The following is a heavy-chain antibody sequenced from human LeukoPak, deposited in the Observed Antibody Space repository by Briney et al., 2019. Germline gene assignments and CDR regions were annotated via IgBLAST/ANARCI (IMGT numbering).Heavy chain of an antibody. D-gene: IGHD3-10*01. CDR2: IYYNGST. CDR3: ARGVSTRRLSWFGDHNWFDP. CDR1: GGSISSGGYY. V-gene: IGHV4-31*03. J-gene: IGHJ5*02. Sequence: PSQTLSLTCTVSGGSISSGGYYWSWIRQHPGKGLEWIGYIYYNGSTYYNPSLKSRVTISVDTSKDQFSLKLSSVTAADTAVYYCARGVSTRRLSWFGDHNWFDPWGQGTLVTVSS.